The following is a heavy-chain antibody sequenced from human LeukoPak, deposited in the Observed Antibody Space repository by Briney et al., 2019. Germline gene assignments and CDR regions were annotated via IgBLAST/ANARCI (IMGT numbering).Heavy chain of an antibody. Sequence: GGSLRLSCTTSGFTFGKYIMSWVRQAPGNGLEWVSSIGGGGDITFYADSVKGRFRISRDDSKNTVFLQISSLRLEDTARYYCAKWGGTETIRPIWYGPLDHRGQGTQVTVSS. J-gene: IGHJ4*02. D-gene: IGHD3-16*01. CDR1: GFTFGKYI. V-gene: IGHV3-23*01. CDR3: AKWGGTETIRPIWYGPLDH. CDR2: IGGGGDIT.